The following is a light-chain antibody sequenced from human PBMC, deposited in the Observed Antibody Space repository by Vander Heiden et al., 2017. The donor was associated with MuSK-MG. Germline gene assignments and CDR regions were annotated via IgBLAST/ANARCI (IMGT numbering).Light chain of an antibody. CDR2: AAS. CDR3: QQRYSNHRRLT. J-gene: IGKJ4*01. Sequence: DIQMTQSPSSLSASVGDRVTITCRASQSISSYLNWYQQKPGKAPKLLIYAASSLQRGVTSRFSGSGYGTDFTLTISSLQPEDFATYYCQQRYSNHRRLTFGGGTKVEIK. V-gene: IGKV1-39*01. CDR1: QSISSY.